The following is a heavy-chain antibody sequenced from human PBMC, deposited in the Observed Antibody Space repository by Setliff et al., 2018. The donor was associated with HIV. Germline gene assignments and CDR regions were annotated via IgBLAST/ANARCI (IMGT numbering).Heavy chain of an antibody. CDR1: GYMILGYK. CDR2: ISPDNGAA. V-gene: IGHV1-2*06. Sequence: ASVKVSCKAIGYMILGYKMSWVRQAPGQGLEWIGRISPDNGAAEYAPKFQDRVRMTLDTSISTAYLEIPRLTSDDAAVYYCARPRVFDSFDVWGQGTLVTVSS. CDR3: ARPRVFDSFDV. J-gene: IGHJ3*01.